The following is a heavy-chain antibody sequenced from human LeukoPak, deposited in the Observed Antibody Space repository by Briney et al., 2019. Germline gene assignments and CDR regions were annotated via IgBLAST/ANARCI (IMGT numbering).Heavy chain of an antibody. Sequence: PGRSLRLSCAASGFTFSSYGMHWVRQAPGKGLEWVAVIWYGGSNKYYADSVKGRFTISRDNSKNTLYLQMNSLRAEDTAVYYCSGYNWFDPWGQGTLVTVSS. V-gene: IGHV3-33*08. CDR2: IWYGGSNK. CDR1: GFTFSSYG. CDR3: SGYNWFDP. J-gene: IGHJ5*02.